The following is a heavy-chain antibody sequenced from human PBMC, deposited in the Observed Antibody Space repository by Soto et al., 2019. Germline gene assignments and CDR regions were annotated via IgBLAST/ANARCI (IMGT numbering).Heavy chain of an antibody. Sequence: QVQLVESGGGVVQPGRSLRLSCAASGFTFSTYGMHWVRQAPGKGLEWLAVISNNGIKKYYADSVKGRFTISRDNSRDTLCLQMNSLRGEDTAIYYCAKVIRADSTSSNFYYYSGLDVWGQGTTVTVSS. CDR1: GFTFSTYG. CDR3: AKVIRADSTSSNFYYYSGLDV. V-gene: IGHV3-30*18. CDR2: ISNNGIKK. D-gene: IGHD6-6*01. J-gene: IGHJ6*02.